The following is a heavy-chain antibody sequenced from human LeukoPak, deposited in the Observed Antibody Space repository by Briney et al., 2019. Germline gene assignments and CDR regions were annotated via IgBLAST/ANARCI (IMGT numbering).Heavy chain of an antibody. Sequence: ASVKVSCKASGYTFTSYDINWVRQATGQGLEWMGWMNPNSGNTGYAQKFQGRVTMTRNTSISTAYMELSSLRSEDTAVYYCARFVRYYYGLFGPWGQGTLVTVSS. CDR2: MNPNSGNT. CDR1: GYTFTSYD. J-gene: IGHJ5*02. V-gene: IGHV1-8*01. D-gene: IGHD3-10*01. CDR3: ARFVRYYYGLFGP.